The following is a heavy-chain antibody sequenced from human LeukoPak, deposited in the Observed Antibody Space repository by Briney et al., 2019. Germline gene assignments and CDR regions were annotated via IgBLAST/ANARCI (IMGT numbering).Heavy chain of an antibody. Sequence: PETLSLTCTVSGGSISGSSDFWGWTRQPPGKGLEWIGSVDYSGRTYYNPSLKSRVTVSVDTSKNQFSLKLSSVTTADTAVYYCARHPGMDVWGQGTTVTVSS. J-gene: IGHJ6*02. V-gene: IGHV4-39*01. CDR3: ARHPGMDV. CDR1: GGSISGSSDF. CDR2: VDYSGRT.